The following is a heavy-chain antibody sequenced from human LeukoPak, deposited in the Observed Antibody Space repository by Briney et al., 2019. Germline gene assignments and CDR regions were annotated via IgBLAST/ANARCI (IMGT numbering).Heavy chain of an antibody. V-gene: IGHV3-23*01. D-gene: IGHD3-22*01. J-gene: IGHJ5*01. Sequence: PGGSLRLSCAASGFTFSIYAMSWVRQAPGKGLEWVSSTSSGGDYTYYAGSVKGRFTISRDNSKNTLYLQINSLRAEDTATYYCAKDRPNYYESNGHYYRRDGDSWGQGTLVTVSS. CDR2: TSSGGDYT. CDR1: GFTFSIYA. CDR3: AKDRPNYYESNGHYYRRDGDS.